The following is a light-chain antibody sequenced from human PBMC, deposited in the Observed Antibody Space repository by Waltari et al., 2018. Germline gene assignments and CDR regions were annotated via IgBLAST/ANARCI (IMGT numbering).Light chain of an antibody. J-gene: IGKJ5*01. Sequence: EIVMTQFPATLSVSPGDSVTLSCRASQSIRSDLAWYQQKPGQAPRLLNYSVSTRATGIPARFSGSGSETDFTFTISGLQSEDFADYYCQQYNNWPQITFGQGTRLEIK. CDR3: QQYNNWPQIT. CDR1: QSIRSD. V-gene: IGKV3-15*01. CDR2: SVS.